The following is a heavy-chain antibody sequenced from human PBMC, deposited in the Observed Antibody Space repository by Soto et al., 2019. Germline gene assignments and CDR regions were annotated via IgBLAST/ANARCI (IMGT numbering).Heavy chain of an antibody. J-gene: IGHJ4*02. D-gene: IGHD6-13*01. V-gene: IGHV1-69*10. CDR1: GGTFSRYA. Sequence: SVKVSCKASGGTFSRYAINWVRQAPGHGLEWMGGIIPILGTANYAQKFQGRVTITADKSTNTAYMELGSLRSDDTAVYYCSREYVSIASAGQFYFDYWGQGTLVTVSS. CDR2: IIPILGTA. CDR3: SREYVSIASAGQFYFDY.